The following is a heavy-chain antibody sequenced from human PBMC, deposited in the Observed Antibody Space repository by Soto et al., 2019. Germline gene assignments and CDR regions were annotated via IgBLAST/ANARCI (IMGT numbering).Heavy chain of an antibody. D-gene: IGHD5-18*01. J-gene: IGHJ4*02. V-gene: IGHV1-46*01. CDR3: AGGGPLDTAMVNFDY. CDR2: INPSGGST. CDR1: GYTFTSYY. Sequence: ASVKVSCKASGYTFTSYYMHWVRQAPGQGLEWMGIINPSGGSTRYAQKFQGRVTITADESTSTAYMELSSLRSEDTAVYYCAGGGPLDTAMVNFDYWGQGTLVTVSS.